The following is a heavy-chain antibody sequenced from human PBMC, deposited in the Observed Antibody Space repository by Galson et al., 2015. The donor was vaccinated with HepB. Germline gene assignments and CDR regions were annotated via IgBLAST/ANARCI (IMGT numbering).Heavy chain of an antibody. CDR2: ISGSGGST. CDR3: AKRRLYCSGGSCPFDY. D-gene: IGHD2-15*01. J-gene: IGHJ4*02. V-gene: IGHV3-23*01. CDR1: GFTFSSYA. Sequence: SLRLSCAASGFTFSSYAMSWVRQAPGKGLEWVSAISGSGGSTYYADSVKGRFTISRDNSKNTLYLQMNSLRAEDTAVYYCAKRRLYCSGGSCPFDYWGQGTLVTVSS.